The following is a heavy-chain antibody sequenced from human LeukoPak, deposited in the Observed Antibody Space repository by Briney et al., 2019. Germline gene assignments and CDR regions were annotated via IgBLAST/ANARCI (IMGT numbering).Heavy chain of an antibody. CDR1: GFTFSSYW. CDR3: ARHSYRAYDY. J-gene: IGHJ4*02. V-gene: IGHV3-7*04. Sequence: PGGSLRLSCAASGFTFSSYWMSWVRQAPGKGLEWVANIKPDGSEKYYVDSVKGRFTISRDNAKKSVYLEMNSLRAEETAVYYCARHSYRAYDYWGQGSLVTVSS. D-gene: IGHD5-18*01. CDR2: IKPDGSEK.